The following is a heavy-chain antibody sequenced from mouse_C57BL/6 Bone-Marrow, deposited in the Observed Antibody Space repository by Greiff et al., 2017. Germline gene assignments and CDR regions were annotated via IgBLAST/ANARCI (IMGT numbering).Heavy chain of an antibody. CDR1: GFSLTSYG. J-gene: IGHJ2*01. V-gene: IGHV2-2*01. CDR2: IWSGGST. Sequence: VQLVESGPGLVQPSQSLSITCTVSGFSLTSYGVHWVRQSPGKGLEWLGVIWSGGSTDYNAAFISRLSISKDNSKSQVFFKMNSLQADDTAIYYCARTGYYYGSSLFDYWGQGTTLTVSS. D-gene: IGHD1-1*01. CDR3: ARTGYYYGSSLFDY.